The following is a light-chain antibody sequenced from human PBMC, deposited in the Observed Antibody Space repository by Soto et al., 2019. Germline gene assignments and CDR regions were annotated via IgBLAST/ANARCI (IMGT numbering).Light chain of an antibody. CDR1: TSNIGSNT. J-gene: IGLJ1*01. CDR3: AAWDDSLNGRYV. CDR2: SNN. Sequence: QSVLTQPPSASRTAGGGVTISCSGSTSNIGSNTVDWYQQLPGTAPKLLFYSNNQRPSGVPDRLSGSKSGTSASLAISGLQSEDEADYYCAAWDDSLNGRYVFGTGTKVTVL. V-gene: IGLV1-44*01.